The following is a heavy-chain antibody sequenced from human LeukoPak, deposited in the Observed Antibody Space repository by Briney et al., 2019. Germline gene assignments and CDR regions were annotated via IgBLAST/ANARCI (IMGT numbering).Heavy chain of an antibody. D-gene: IGHD5-18*01. CDR2: ISSSSSTI. CDR3: ARPLTGGYSDF. J-gene: IGHJ4*02. V-gene: IGHV3-48*02. Sequence: GGSLRLSCAASGFTFSSYSMNWVRQAPGKGLEWVSSISSSSSTIYFADSVKGRFTISRDNAKNSLYLHMNSLRDEDTAVYYCARPLTGGYSDFWGQGTLVTVSS. CDR1: GFTFSSYS.